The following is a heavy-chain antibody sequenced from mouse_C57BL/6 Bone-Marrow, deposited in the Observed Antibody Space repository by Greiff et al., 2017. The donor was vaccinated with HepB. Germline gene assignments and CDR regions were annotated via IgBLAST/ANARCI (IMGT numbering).Heavy chain of an antibody. Sequence: EVQLQQSGPELVKPGASVKIPCKASGYTFTDYNMDWVKQSHGKSLEWIGDINPNNGGTIYNQKFKGKATLTVDKSSSTAYMELRSLTSEDTAVYYCARGATTVVATDYYAMDYWGQGTSVTVSS. D-gene: IGHD1-1*01. CDR3: ARGATTVVATDYYAMDY. CDR1: GYTFTDYN. CDR2: INPNNGGT. V-gene: IGHV1-18*01. J-gene: IGHJ4*01.